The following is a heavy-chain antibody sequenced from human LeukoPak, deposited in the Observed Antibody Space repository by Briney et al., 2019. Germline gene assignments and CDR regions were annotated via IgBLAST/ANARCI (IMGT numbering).Heavy chain of an antibody. CDR3: AKAVIWSYGSIFDY. CDR2: ISWNSGSI. CDR1: GFTFDDYA. V-gene: IGHV3-9*01. J-gene: IGHJ4*02. D-gene: IGHD5-18*01. Sequence: PGGSLRLSCAASGFTFDDYAMHWVRQAPGKGLEWASGISWNSGSIGYADSVKGRFTISRDNAKNSLYLQMNSLRAEDTALYYCAKAVIWSYGSIFDYWGQGTLVTVSS.